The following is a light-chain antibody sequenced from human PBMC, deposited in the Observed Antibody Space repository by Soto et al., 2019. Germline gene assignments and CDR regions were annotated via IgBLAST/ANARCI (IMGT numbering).Light chain of an antibody. CDR3: SSYTSSTTNV. CDR1: SSDVGGYNY. Sequence: QSALTQPASVSGSPGQSITISCTGTSSDVGGYNYVSWYQKNPGKAPKLLINDVSNRPSGISDRFSGSKSGNTASLTISGLQAEDEADYYCSSYTSSTTNVFGTGTKLTVL. J-gene: IGLJ1*01. V-gene: IGLV2-14*03. CDR2: DVS.